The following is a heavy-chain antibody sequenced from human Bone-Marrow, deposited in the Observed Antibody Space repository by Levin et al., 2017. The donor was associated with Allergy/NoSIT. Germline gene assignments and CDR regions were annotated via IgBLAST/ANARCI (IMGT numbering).Heavy chain of an antibody. CDR2: LSYSGST. CDR3: ARGGASSRNWYFDL. Sequence: PSETLSLTCNVSGGSISSGGYYWSWIRQHPGKGLEWIAYLSYSGSTQYSPSLMSRGTISLNTSKSQFSLNLGSVTAADTALYYCARGGASSRNWYFDLWGRGTLVTVSS. D-gene: IGHD2-2*01. CDR1: GGSISSGGYY. J-gene: IGHJ2*01. V-gene: IGHV4-31*03.